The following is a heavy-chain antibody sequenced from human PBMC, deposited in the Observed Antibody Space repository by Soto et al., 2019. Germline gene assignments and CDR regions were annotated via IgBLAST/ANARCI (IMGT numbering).Heavy chain of an antibody. V-gene: IGHV1-69*04. Sequence: SVKVSCKTSGYTFNRFGIAWVRQAPGQGLEWMGRIIPILGIANYAQKFQGRVTITADKSTSTAYMELSSLRSEDTAVYYCASSVAAAGDFDYWGQGTLVTVSS. D-gene: IGHD6-13*01. CDR1: GYTFNRFG. CDR3: ASSVAAAGDFDY. CDR2: IIPILGIA. J-gene: IGHJ4*02.